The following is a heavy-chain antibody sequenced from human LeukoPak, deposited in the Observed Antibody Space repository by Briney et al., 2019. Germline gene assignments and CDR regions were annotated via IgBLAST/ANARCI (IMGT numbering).Heavy chain of an antibody. J-gene: IGHJ4*02. D-gene: IGHD3-22*01. V-gene: IGHV3-53*01. CDR1: GFTVDSNY. CDR3: ARGDDSGYYDYFDY. CDR2: IYTGGNT. Sequence: GGSLRLPCAASGFTVDSNYPSWVRQAPGKGLEWVSTIYTGGNTYYAASVKGRFTISRDFSKNTVFLHMNSLRAEDTAMYYCARGDDSGYYDYFDYWGQGALVTVSS.